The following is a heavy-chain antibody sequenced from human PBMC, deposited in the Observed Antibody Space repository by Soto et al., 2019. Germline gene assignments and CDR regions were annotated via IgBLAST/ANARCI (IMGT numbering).Heavy chain of an antibody. CDR1: GGSISSYY. J-gene: IGHJ6*02. CDR2: IYYSGST. D-gene: IGHD3-10*01. Sequence: QVQLQESGPGLVKPSETLSLTCTVSGGSISSYYWSWIRQPPGKGLEWIGYIYYSGSTNYNPSLKSRVTISVDTSKNQSSLKLSSVTAADTAVYYCARSYALSGSYPPRGYGMDVWGQGTTVTVSS. V-gene: IGHV4-59*01. CDR3: ARSYALSGSYPPRGYGMDV.